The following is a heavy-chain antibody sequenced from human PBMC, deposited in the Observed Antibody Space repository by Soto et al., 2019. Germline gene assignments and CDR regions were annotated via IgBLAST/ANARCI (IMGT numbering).Heavy chain of an antibody. D-gene: IGHD2-15*01. CDR2: LVVGTGNT. CDR1: GFTFRSSA. J-gene: IGHJ6*02. CDR3: ATGAYCSGGSCSDYYYYYYGMDL. V-gene: IGHV1-58*01. Sequence: SVKVSCKTSGFTFRSSAVQWVRQTRGQRLEWIGWLVVGTGNTNYAQKFQQRVTISSDRSTNTVSMELSSLTSEDTAVYYCATGAYCSGGSCSDYYYYYYGMDLWGQGTTVTVSS.